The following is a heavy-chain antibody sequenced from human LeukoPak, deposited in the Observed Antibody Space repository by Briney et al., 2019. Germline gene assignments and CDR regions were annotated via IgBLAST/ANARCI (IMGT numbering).Heavy chain of an antibody. J-gene: IGHJ6*03. CDR1: GFTSSDYA. D-gene: IGHD6-19*01. CDR2: ISGSGAGT. Sequence: PGGSLRLSCTDPGFTSSDYAISWVRQAPGKGLEWVSSISGSGAGTYYADSVKGRFTISRDNSKNTLYVQMNNLRVEDTAVYYCAKNVASSSYHDMDVWGKGTTVTVSS. CDR3: AKNVASSSYHDMDV. V-gene: IGHV3-23*01.